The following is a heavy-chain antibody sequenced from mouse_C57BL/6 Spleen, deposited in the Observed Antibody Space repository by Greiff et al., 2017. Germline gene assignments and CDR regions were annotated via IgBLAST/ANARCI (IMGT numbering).Heavy chain of an antibody. CDR3: ARSYYSNYEGFAY. Sequence: QVQLKEPGAELVRPGSSVKLSCKASGYTFTSYWMHWVKQRPIQGLEWIGNIDPSDSETHYNQKFKDKATLTVDKSSSTAYMQLSSLTSEDSAVYYCARSYYSNYEGFAYWGQGTLVTVSA. D-gene: IGHD2-5*01. CDR2: IDPSDSET. V-gene: IGHV1-52*01. CDR1: GYTFTSYW. J-gene: IGHJ3*01.